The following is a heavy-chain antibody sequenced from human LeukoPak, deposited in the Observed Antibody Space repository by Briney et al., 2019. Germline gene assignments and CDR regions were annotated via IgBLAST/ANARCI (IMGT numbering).Heavy chain of an antibody. J-gene: IGHJ4*02. D-gene: IGHD3/OR15-3a*01. CDR3: ARDWTSFDY. CDR1: GGSFSGYY. CDR2: INHSGST. V-gene: IGHV4-34*01. Sequence: NPSETLSLTCAVYGGSFSGYYWSWIRQPPGKGLEWVGEINHSGSTNYNPTLKSRATISVDTPKNQFSLKLSSVTAADTAVYYCARDWTSFDYWGQGTLVTVSS.